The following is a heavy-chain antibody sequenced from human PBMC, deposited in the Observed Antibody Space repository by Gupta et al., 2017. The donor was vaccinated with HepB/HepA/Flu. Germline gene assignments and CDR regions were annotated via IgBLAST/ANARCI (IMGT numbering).Heavy chain of an antibody. CDR1: GFSLTTSGVG. V-gene: IGHV2-5*02. J-gene: IGHJ4*02. CDR3: AHSLMAAVDFDY. Sequence: QITLKESGPTLVKPTQTLTLTCTFSGFSLTTSGVGVGWIRQPPGKALEWLALIYWDEDKRYSPSLKSRLTITKDTSKNQVVLTMTNMDPVDTATYFCAHSLMAAVDFDYWGQGTLVTVSS. D-gene: IGHD6-13*01. CDR2: IYWDEDK.